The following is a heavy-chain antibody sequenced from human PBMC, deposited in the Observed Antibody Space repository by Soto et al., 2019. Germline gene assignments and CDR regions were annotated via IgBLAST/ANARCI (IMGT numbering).Heavy chain of an antibody. CDR1: GASISSSRSY. J-gene: IGHJ4*02. V-gene: IGHV4-39*01. D-gene: IGHD3-3*01. CDR3: ASPRQGNYDFLSGYYALDY. Sequence: TLSLTCTVSGASISSSRSYWGWVRQPPGKGLEWIVSFYYTGGTYSTYYNPSLKSRVTISVDTSKSQFSLNLRSVTAADTAVYYCASPRQGNYDFLSGYYALDYWGQGTMVTVYS. CDR2: FYYTGGT.